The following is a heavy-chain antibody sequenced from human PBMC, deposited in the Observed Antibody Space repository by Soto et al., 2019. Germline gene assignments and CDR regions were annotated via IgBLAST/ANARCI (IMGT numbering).Heavy chain of an antibody. CDR3: ATRYRVTSGSSQFYGPDV. Sequence: EVQLLESGGGLVQPGGSLRLSCVASGSTFSSDVMSWVRQAPGKGLEWVSGISGGTTYYADSVQGRFTISRDNFKNTPFLQMNRLRAEYTSVYRSATRYRVTSGSSQFYGPDVWGQGTTVTVSS. J-gene: IGHJ6*02. CDR2: ISGGTT. CDR1: GSTFSSDV. V-gene: IGHV3-23*01. D-gene: IGHD1-26*01.